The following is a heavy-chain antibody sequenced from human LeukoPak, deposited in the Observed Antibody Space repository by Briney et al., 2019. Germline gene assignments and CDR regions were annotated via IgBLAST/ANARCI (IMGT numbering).Heavy chain of an antibody. CDR1: GFTFSSYA. V-gene: IGHV3-23*01. Sequence: PGGSPRLSCAASGFTFSSYAVSWVRQAPGKGLEWVSSISGSGGSTYSADSVKGRFTTSRDNPKNTLYLQMNSLRAEDTALYYCAKDRSCTNDICHGDFDYRGQGTLVTLSS. CDR2: ISGSGGST. CDR3: AKDRSCTNDICHGDFDY. D-gene: IGHD2-8*01. J-gene: IGHJ4*02.